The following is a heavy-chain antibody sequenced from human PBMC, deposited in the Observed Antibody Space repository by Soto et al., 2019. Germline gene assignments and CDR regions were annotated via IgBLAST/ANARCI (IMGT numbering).Heavy chain of an antibody. CDR2: IYQSGVS. CDR3: AKYASSGWFDP. CDR1: GYSISSGYY. J-gene: IGHJ5*02. Sequence: SETLSLTCAVSGYSISSGYYWGWIRQPPGKGLELIGYIYQSGVSYYNPSLKSRVTISVDTSKNHFSLKLSSVTAADTAVYYCAKYASSGWFDPWGQGTLVTVSS. D-gene: IGHD3-22*01. V-gene: IGHV4-38-2*01.